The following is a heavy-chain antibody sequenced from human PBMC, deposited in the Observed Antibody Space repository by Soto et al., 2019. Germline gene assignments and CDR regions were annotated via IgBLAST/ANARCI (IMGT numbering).Heavy chain of an antibody. CDR1: GYTFTSYA. CDR2: INAGNGNT. V-gene: IGHV1-3*01. D-gene: IGHD5-12*01. J-gene: IGHJ4*02. CDR3: ARESYSGYDFGYFAY. Sequence: ASVKVSCKASGYTFTSYAMHWVRQAPGQRLEWMGWINAGNGNTKYSQKFQGRVTITRDTSASTAYMELSSLRSEDTAVYYCARESYSGYDFGYFAYRGKGTLVTVSS.